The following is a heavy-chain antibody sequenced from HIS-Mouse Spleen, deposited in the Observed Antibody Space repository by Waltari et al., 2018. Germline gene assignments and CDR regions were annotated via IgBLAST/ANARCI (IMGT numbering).Heavy chain of an antibody. V-gene: IGHV4-34*01. CDR1: GGSFSGYY. J-gene: IGHJ4*02. CDR3: ARGEYSYGYDY. Sequence: QVQLQQWGAGLLKPSETLSLTCAVYGGSFSGYYCSWIRQPPGKGLEWIGEINHSGSTNYNPSLKSRVTISVDTSKNQFSLKLSSVTAADTAVYYCARGEYSYGYDYWGQGTLVTVSS. CDR2: INHSGST. D-gene: IGHD5-18*01.